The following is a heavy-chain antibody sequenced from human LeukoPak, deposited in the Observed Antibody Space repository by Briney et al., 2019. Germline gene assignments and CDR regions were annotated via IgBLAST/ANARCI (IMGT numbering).Heavy chain of an antibody. CDR3: ARGGAPYSSPFDY. CDR1: GFTVSNNY. V-gene: IGHV3-66*01. Sequence: PGGSLRLSCAASGFTVSNNYMSWVRQAPGKGLEWVSVIYSGGSTYYADSVKGRFTISRDNSKNTLYLQMNSLRAEDTAVYYCARGGAPYSSPFDYWGQGTLVTVSS. D-gene: IGHD6-13*01. J-gene: IGHJ4*02. CDR2: IYSGGST.